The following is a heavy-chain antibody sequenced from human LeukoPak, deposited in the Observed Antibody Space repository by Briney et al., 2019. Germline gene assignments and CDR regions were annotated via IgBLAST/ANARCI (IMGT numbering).Heavy chain of an antibody. CDR1: GGSISSYY. V-gene: IGHV4-59*01. Sequence: SETLSLTCTVSGGSISSYYWSWIRQPPGKGLEWIGYIYYSGSTNYNPSLKSRVTISVDTSKNQFSLKLSSVTAADTAVYYCASGPREYDILTGYLYYGMDVWGQGTTVTVSS. CDR2: IYYSGST. D-gene: IGHD3-9*01. J-gene: IGHJ6*02. CDR3: ASGPREYDILTGYLYYGMDV.